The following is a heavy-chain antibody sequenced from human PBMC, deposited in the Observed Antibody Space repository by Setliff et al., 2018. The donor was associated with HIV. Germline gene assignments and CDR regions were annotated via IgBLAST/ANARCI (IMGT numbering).Heavy chain of an antibody. J-gene: IGHJ4*02. Sequence: PSETLSLTCTVSGSLTSYYXXWIRQSPGKGLEWIGYIYYSGPTNYNPSLKSRVTISVDASRNQFYLKLSSVTAADTAVYYCARLHYDSRGYYHPYWGQGALVTV. D-gene: IGHD3-22*01. CDR2: IYYSGPT. CDR1: GSLTSYY. V-gene: IGHV4-59*01. CDR3: ARLHYDSRGYYHPY.